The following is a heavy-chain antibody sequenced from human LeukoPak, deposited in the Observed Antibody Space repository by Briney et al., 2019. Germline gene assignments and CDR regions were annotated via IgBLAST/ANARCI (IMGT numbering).Heavy chain of an antibody. J-gene: IGHJ4*02. D-gene: IGHD3-10*01. CDR1: GYTFTGYY. CDR3: AVTMVRGVVGYFDY. V-gene: IGHV1-2*02. CDR2: INPNSGGT. Sequence: ASVEVSCKSSGYTFTGYYMHWVRQAPGQGLEWMGWINPNSGGTNYAQKFQGRVTMTRDTSISTAYMELSRLRSDDTAVYYCAVTMVRGVVGYFDYWGQGTLVTVSS.